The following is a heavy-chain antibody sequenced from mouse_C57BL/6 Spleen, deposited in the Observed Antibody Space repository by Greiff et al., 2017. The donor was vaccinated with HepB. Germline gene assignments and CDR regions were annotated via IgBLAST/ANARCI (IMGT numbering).Heavy chain of an antibody. CDR1: GYTFTSYW. CDR3: ARGDYYGSSRGWFAY. J-gene: IGHJ3*01. CDR2: IHPNSGST. Sequence: QVQLKQPGAELVKPGASVKLSCKASGYTFTSYWMHWVKQRPGQGLEWIGMIHPNSGSTNYNEKFKSKATLTVDKSSSTAYMQLSSLTSEDSAVYYCARGDYYGSSRGWFAYWGQGTLVTVSA. D-gene: IGHD1-1*01. V-gene: IGHV1-64*01.